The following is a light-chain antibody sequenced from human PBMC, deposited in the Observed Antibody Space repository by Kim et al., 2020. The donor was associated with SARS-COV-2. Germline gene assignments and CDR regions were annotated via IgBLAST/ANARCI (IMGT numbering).Light chain of an antibody. J-gene: IGLJ2*01. Sequence: QSHTLPCSGTSNDIETYKRVSWYQQLPGKAPKVIIYEVSKRPSGVSKRFSESRSGNTASLTISGLKAEDEADYHCCSSTGSGTPVIFGGGTQLTVL. V-gene: IGLV2-23*02. CDR3: CSSTGSGTPVI. CDR1: SNDIETYKR. CDR2: EVS.